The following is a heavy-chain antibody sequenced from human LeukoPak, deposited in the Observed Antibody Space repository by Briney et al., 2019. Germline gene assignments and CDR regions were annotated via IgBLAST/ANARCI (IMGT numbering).Heavy chain of an antibody. D-gene: IGHD6-19*01. J-gene: IGHJ4*02. Sequence: PSETLSLTCTVSGGSISSYYWCWLRQPPGKGLEWIAYRHHSGSSNYNPSLESRVTVSVDTSNNQFSLRVTSVTAADTAVYYCARVVGSGWNYFDSWGQGTLVTVSS. CDR1: GGSISSYY. CDR2: RHHSGSS. V-gene: IGHV4-59*01. CDR3: ARVVGSGWNYFDS.